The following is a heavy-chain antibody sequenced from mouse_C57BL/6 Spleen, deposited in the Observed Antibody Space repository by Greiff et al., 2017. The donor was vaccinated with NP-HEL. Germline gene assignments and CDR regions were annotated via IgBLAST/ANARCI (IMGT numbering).Heavy chain of an antibody. Sequence: VQLQQSGPGMVKPSQSLSLTCTVTGYSITSGYDWHWIRHFPGNKLEWMGYISYSGSTNYNPSLKSRISITHDTSKNHFFLKLNSVTTEDTATYYCARENSYFDYWGQGTTLTVSS. V-gene: IGHV3-1*01. J-gene: IGHJ2*01. CDR2: ISYSGST. CDR1: GYSITSGYD. CDR3: ARENSYFDY.